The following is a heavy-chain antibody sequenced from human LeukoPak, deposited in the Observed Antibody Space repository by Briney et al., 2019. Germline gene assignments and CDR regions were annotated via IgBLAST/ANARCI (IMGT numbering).Heavy chain of an antibody. Sequence: QPGGSLRLSCAASGFTFSSYGMHWVRQAPGKGLEWVAFIRYDGSNKYYADSVKGRFTISRDNSKNTLYLQMNSLRAEDTAVYYCARAYAPNYYDSSGLGLAFDIWGQGTMVTVSS. J-gene: IGHJ3*02. CDR2: IRYDGSNK. D-gene: IGHD3-22*01. V-gene: IGHV3-30*02. CDR3: ARAYAPNYYDSSGLGLAFDI. CDR1: GFTFSSYG.